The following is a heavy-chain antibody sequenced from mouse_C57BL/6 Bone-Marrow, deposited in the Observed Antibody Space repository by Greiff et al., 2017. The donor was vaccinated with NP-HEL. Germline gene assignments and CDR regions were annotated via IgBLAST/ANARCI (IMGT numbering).Heavy chain of an antibody. Sequence: QVQLRGSGPGILQPSQTLSLTCSFPGFSPGTFGMGVGWIRQPSGKSLEWLALIWWEDDKYFNPALKSRLTISTDTAKNQVCRKIANVDTADTATDYWARIKGSRWYFDVWGTGTTVTVSS. CDR2: IWWEDDK. CDR1: GFSPGTFGMG. J-gene: IGHJ1*03. D-gene: IGHD1-1*01. V-gene: IGHV8-8*01. CDR3: ARIKGSRWYFDV.